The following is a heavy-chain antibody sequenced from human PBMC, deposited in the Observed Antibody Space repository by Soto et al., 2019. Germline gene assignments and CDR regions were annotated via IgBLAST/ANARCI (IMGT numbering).Heavy chain of an antibody. Sequence: QVQLQESGPGLVKPSQTLSLTCTVSSGSISSGGYYWSWIRQHPGKGLEWIGYIYYSGSTKYNPSLKSRVTISEDTSKNQFSLKLTSVTAADTAVYYCARDSDYDIVTGYGGGMDVWGQGTTVTVSS. CDR2: IYYSGST. J-gene: IGHJ6*02. CDR1: SGSISSGGYY. D-gene: IGHD3-9*01. V-gene: IGHV4-31*03. CDR3: ARDSDYDIVTGYGGGMDV.